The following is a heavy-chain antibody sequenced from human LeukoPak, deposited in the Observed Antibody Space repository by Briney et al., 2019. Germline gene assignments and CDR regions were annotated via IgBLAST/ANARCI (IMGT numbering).Heavy chain of an antibody. J-gene: IGHJ4*02. CDR1: GFTFSSYA. V-gene: IGHV3-23*01. CDR3: AKGLLIVGATGYYFDY. Sequence: PGGSLRLSCAASGFTFSSYAMSWVQAPGKGLEWVSAISGSGGSTYYADSVKGRFTISRDNSKNTLYLQMNSLRAEDTAVYYCAKGLLIVGATGYYFDYWGQGTLVTVSS. D-gene: IGHD1-26*01. CDR2: ISGSGGST.